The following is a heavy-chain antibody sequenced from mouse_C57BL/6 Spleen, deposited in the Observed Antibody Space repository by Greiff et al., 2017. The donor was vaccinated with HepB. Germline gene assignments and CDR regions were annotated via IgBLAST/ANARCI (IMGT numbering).Heavy chain of an antibody. D-gene: IGHD1-1*01. Sequence: EVQGVESGGGLVKPGGSLKLSCAASGFTFSDYGMHWVRQAPEKGLEWVAYISSGSSTIYYADTVKGRFTISRDNAKNTLFLQMTSLRSEDTAMYYCARPLNYGSSFYAMDYWGQGTSVTVSS. J-gene: IGHJ4*01. CDR1: GFTFSDYG. V-gene: IGHV5-17*01. CDR3: ARPLNYGSSFYAMDY. CDR2: ISSGSSTI.